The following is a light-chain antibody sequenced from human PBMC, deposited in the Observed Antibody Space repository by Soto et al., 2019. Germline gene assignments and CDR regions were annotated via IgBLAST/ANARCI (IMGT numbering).Light chain of an antibody. CDR3: QQYGGSPRT. CDR1: QSVSSSS. CDR2: DAS. Sequence: EIVLTQSPGTLSLSPGERATLSCRASQSVSSSSLAWYQQKRGQAPRLLIHDASSRATGIPDRFSGSVSGTDCTLTISRLEPEDFAVYYCQQYGGSPRTFGQGTKVEVK. V-gene: IGKV3-20*01. J-gene: IGKJ1*01.